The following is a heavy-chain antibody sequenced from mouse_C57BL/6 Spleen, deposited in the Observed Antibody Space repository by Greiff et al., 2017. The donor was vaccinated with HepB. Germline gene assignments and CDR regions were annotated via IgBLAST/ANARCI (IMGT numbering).Heavy chain of an antibody. CDR3: ARRWLLRYFDY. V-gene: IGHV1-42*01. D-gene: IGHD2-3*01. J-gene: IGHJ2*01. Sequence: EVKLQQSGPELVKPGASVKISCKASGYSFTGYYMNWVKQSPEKSLEWIGEINPSTGGTTYNQKFKAKATLTVDKSSSTAYMQLKSLTSEDSAVYYCARRWLLRYFDYWGQGTTLTVSS. CDR1: GYSFTGYY. CDR2: INPSTGGT.